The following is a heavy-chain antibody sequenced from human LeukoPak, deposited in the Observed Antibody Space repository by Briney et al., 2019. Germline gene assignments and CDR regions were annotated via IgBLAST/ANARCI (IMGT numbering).Heavy chain of an antibody. D-gene: IGHD4-17*01. V-gene: IGHV3-66*01. CDR2: IYSGGTT. J-gene: IGHJ4*02. CDR3: ARTSTVVTPAAPFDY. CDR1: GFSVSSNY. Sequence: PGGSLRLSCAASGFSVSSNYMTWVRQTPGKGLAWVSVIYSGGTTYYTDSVKGRFTISRDNSKNTLYLQMNRLTAEDTAVYYCARTSTVVTPAAPFDYWGQGTLVTVSS.